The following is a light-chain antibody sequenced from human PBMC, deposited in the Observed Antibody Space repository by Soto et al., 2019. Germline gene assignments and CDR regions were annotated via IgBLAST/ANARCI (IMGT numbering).Light chain of an antibody. CDR3: SSYTSSPVV. CDR1: SSDVGGYNY. J-gene: IGLJ2*01. V-gene: IGLV2-14*01. CDR2: DVS. Sequence: QSVLTQPASVSGSPGQSITISCTGTSSDVGGYNYVSWYQQHPGKAPKLMIYDVSNRPSGVSNRFSGSKSGNTASLTISGLQAEDEADYYCSSYTSSPVVFGGGTKVTVL.